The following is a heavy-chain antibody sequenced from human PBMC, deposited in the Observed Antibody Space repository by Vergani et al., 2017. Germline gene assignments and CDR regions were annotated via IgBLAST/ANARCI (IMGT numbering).Heavy chain of an antibody. CDR3: ARDSGHYYDSSGYYPDXFDP. D-gene: IGHD3-22*01. J-gene: IGHJ5*02. CDR2: ISYDGSNK. Sequence: QVQLVESGGGVVQPGRSLRLSCSASGFTFSSYAMHWVRQAPGKGLEWVAVISYDGSNKYYADSVKGRITISRDNTKNHLDLQMNSLRAEDTAVYYSARDSGHYYDSSGYYPDXFDPWDRGTLVTVSS. V-gene: IGHV3-30*01. CDR1: GFTFSSYA.